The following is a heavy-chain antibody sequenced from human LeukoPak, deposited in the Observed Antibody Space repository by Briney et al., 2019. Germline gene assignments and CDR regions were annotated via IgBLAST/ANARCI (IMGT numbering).Heavy chain of an antibody. Sequence: SETLSRTCAVYGGSFSGYYWSWIRQPPGKGLEWIGEINHSGSTNYNPSLKSRVTISVDTSKNQFSLKLSSVTAADTAVYYCARVGYCSSTSCTTDWGQGTLVTVSS. D-gene: IGHD2-2*01. CDR2: INHSGST. CDR3: ARVGYCSSTSCTTD. V-gene: IGHV4-34*01. CDR1: GGSFSGYY. J-gene: IGHJ4*02.